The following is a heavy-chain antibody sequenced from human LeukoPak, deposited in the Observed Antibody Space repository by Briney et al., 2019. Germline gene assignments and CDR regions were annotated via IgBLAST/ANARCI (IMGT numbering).Heavy chain of an antibody. Sequence: SETLSLTCAVYGGSFSGYYWSWIRQPPGKGLEWIGEINHSGSTKYNPSLKSRVTISVDPSKNQFSLKLTSVTAADTAVYYCARRRVMTNWFDPWGQGTLVTVSS. CDR2: INHSGST. V-gene: IGHV4-34*01. CDR3: ARRRVMTNWFDP. J-gene: IGHJ5*02. CDR1: GGSFSGYY. D-gene: IGHD3-16*01.